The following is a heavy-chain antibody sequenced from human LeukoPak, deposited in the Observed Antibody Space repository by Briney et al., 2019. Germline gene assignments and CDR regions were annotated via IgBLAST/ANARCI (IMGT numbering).Heavy chain of an antibody. D-gene: IGHD6-13*01. Sequence: PSETLSLTCTVSGGSISSYYWSWILQPPGKGLEWIGYIYYSGSTNYNPSLKSRVTISVDTSKNQFSLKLSSVTAADTAVYYCASAPLAAALEFKFDPWGQGTLVTVSS. CDR2: IYYSGST. CDR3: ASAPLAAALEFKFDP. CDR1: GGSISSYY. V-gene: IGHV4-59*01. J-gene: IGHJ5*02.